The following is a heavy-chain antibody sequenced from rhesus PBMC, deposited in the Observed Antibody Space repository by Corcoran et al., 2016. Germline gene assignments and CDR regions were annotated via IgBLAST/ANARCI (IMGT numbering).Heavy chain of an antibody. CDR3: ARNPTVTDIDY. Sequence: QVQLQESGPGLVKPSETLSLTCASSGCSISGYYWNWIRQPPGKGLEWLGYIGGSSENTYYNPSLKSRVTISTDTSKNQFSLKLSSVTAADTAVYYCARNPTVTDIDYWGQGVLVTVSS. D-gene: IGHD4-35*01. V-gene: IGHV4-165*02. J-gene: IGHJ4*01. CDR1: GCSISGYY. CDR2: IGGSSENT.